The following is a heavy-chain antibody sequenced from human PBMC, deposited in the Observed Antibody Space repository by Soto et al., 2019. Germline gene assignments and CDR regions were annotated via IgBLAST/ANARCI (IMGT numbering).Heavy chain of an antibody. V-gene: IGHV4-39*01. Sequence: SETLSLTCTVSGGSISSSSYYWGWIRQPPGKGLEWIGSIYYSGSTYYNPSLKSRVTISVDTSKNQFSLKLSSVTAADTAVYYCASQGITIFVVVMYYYYYGMDVSSRGTTVTGSS. CDR1: GGSISSSSYY. CDR2: IYYSGST. J-gene: IGHJ6*02. CDR3: ASQGITIFVVVMYYYYYGMDV. D-gene: IGHD3-3*01.